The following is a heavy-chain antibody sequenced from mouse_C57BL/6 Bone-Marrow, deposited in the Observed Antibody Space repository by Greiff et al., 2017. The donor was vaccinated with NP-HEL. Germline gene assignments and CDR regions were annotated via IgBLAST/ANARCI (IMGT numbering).Heavy chain of an antibody. CDR2: INPYNGGT. D-gene: IGHD2-3*01. Sequence: VQLQQSGPVLVKPGASVKMSSKASGYTFTDYYMNWVKQSHGKSLEWIGVINPYNGGTSYNQKFKGKATLTVDKSSSTAYMELNSLTSEDSAVYYCARSGWLLRGYWGQGTTLTVSS. CDR1: GYTFTDYY. CDR3: ARSGWLLRGY. V-gene: IGHV1-19*01. J-gene: IGHJ2*01.